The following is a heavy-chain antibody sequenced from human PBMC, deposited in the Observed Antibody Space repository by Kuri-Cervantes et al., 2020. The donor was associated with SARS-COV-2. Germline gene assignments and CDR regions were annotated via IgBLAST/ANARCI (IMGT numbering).Heavy chain of an antibody. CDR3: AKDSRWKPLEGYYYYYYMDV. D-gene: IGHD5-24*01. CDR1: GFTFSGSA. J-gene: IGHJ6*03. Sequence: GESLKISCAASGFTFSGSAMHWVRQASGKGLEWIGRIRSKPNSYATAYAASVKGRFTISRDDSKNTAYLQMNSLRAEDTAVYFCAKDSRWKPLEGYYYYYYMDVWGKGTTVTVSS. V-gene: IGHV3-73*01. CDR2: IRSKPNSYAT.